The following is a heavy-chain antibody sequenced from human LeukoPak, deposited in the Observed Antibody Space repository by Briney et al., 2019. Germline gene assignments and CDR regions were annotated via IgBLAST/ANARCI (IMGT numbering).Heavy chain of an antibody. D-gene: IGHD4-23*01. Sequence: NPSQTLSLTCTVSGGSASSGSYYWSWIRQHPGKGLEWIGFIYYSGSTFYNPSLKSRVTISIDTSKNQFSLKVSSVTAADTAVYYCARVTAVVTQPVDYWGQGTLVTVSS. CDR3: ARVTAVVTQPVDY. CDR2: IYYSGST. J-gene: IGHJ4*02. CDR1: GGSASSGSYY. V-gene: IGHV4-31*03.